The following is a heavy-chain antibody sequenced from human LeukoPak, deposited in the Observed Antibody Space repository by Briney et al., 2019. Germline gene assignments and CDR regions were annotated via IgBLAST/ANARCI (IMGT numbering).Heavy chain of an antibody. D-gene: IGHD1-1*01. Sequence: GGSLRLSCAASGFTFSSYAMSWVRQAPGKGLEWVSAISGSGGSTYYADSVKGRFTISRDRSKNTLYLQMNSLRAEDTAVYYCAKAPGHTTPLPGASTRAYYLDSWGQGTLVTVSS. CDR1: GFTFSSYA. J-gene: IGHJ4*02. V-gene: IGHV3-23*01. CDR2: ISGSGGST. CDR3: AKAPGHTTPLPGASTRAYYLDS.